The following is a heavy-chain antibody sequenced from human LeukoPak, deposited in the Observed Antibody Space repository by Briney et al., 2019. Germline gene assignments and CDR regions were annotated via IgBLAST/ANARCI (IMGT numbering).Heavy chain of an antibody. J-gene: IGHJ4*02. CDR2: IYYSGST. D-gene: IGHD2-2*01. Sequence: SETLSLTCTVSGGSISSSYYHWGWIRQPPGKGLEWIGSIYYSGSTYYSPSLKRRVTISVDTSKNQFSLKLSSVTAADPALYYCATQERRTSANTAKFDYWGQGTLVTVSS. CDR1: GGSISSSYYH. V-gene: IGHV4-39*01. CDR3: ATQERRTSANTAKFDY.